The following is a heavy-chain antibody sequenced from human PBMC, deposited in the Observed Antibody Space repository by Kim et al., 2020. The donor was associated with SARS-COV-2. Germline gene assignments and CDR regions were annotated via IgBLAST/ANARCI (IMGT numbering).Heavy chain of an antibody. Sequence: SVKVSCKASGGTFSSYAISWVRQAPGQGLEWMGGIIPIFGTANYAQKFQGRVTITADESTSTAYMELSSLRSEDTAVYYCARDRGPSGFRLRVRVLNRRENWFDPWGQGTLVTVSS. CDR2: IIPIFGTA. CDR3: ARDRGPSGFRLRVRVLNRRENWFDP. D-gene: IGHD3-10*01. J-gene: IGHJ5*02. CDR1: GGTFSSYA. V-gene: IGHV1-69*13.